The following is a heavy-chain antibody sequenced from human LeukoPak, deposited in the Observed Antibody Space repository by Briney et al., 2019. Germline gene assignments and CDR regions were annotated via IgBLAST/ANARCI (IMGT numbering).Heavy chain of an antibody. CDR1: GYTFTGYY. D-gene: IGHD5-18*01. V-gene: IGHV1-2*02. CDR2: INPNSGGT. Sequence: ASVKASCKASGYTFTGYYMHWVRQAPGQGLEWMGWINPNSGGTNYAQKFQGRVTMTRDTSISTAYMELSRLRSDDTAVYYCARESGSGYSYGYGYWGQGTLVTVSS. J-gene: IGHJ4*02. CDR3: ARESGSGYSYGYGY.